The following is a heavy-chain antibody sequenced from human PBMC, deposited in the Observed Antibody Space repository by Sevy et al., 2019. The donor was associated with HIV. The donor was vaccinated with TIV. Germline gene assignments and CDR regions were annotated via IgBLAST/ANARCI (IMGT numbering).Heavy chain of an antibody. CDR2: ISYDGSNK. CDR3: ARDRGSGKNVFFDY. CDR1: GFTFSSYA. D-gene: IGHD3-10*01. V-gene: IGHV3-30-3*01. Sequence: GGSLRLSCAASGFTFSSYAIHWVRQAPGKGLEWVAVISYDGSNKYYADSVKGRFTISRDKSKNTLYLQMNSLRTEDTAVYYCARDRGSGKNVFFDYWGQGTLVTVSS. J-gene: IGHJ4*02.